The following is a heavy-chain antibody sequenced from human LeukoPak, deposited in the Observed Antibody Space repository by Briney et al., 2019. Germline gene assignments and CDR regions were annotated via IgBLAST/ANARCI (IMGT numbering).Heavy chain of an antibody. CDR3: ARETGNVVVVDDAFDI. Sequence: SETLSLTCTVSGGSISSYYWSWIRQPPGKGLEWIGYSYYSGSTNYNPSLKSRVTISVDTSKNQFSLKLSSVTAADTAVYYCARETGNVVVVDDAFDIWGQGTMVTVSS. CDR2: SYYSGST. J-gene: IGHJ3*02. D-gene: IGHD2-15*01. V-gene: IGHV4-59*01. CDR1: GGSISSYY.